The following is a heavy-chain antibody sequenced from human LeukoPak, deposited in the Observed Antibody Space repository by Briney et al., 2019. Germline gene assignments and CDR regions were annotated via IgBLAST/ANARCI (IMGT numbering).Heavy chain of an antibody. V-gene: IGHV4-30-4*07. D-gene: IGHD3-22*01. CDR3: ARGDYYDISYFDY. Sequence: SEPLSLTCAVSGGSISSGGYSWSWIRQPPGKGLEWIGYIYYSGSNYYNPSLKSRVTISVDTSKNQFSLKLSSVTAADTAVYYCARGDYYDISYFDYWGQGALVTVSS. J-gene: IGHJ4*02. CDR1: GGSISSGGYS. CDR2: IYYSGSN.